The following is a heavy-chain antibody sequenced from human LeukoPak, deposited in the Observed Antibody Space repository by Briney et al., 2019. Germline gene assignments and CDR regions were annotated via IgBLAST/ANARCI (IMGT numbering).Heavy chain of an antibody. V-gene: IGHV3-30*02. CDR2: IRYDGSNK. Sequence: GGSPRLSCAASGFTFSSYGMHWVRQAPGKGLEWVAFIRYDGSNKYYADSVKGRFTISRDNSKNTLYLQMNSLRAEDTAVYYRAKARSGWPPAEYFQHWGQGTLVTVSS. D-gene: IGHD6-19*01. J-gene: IGHJ1*01. CDR3: AKARSGWPPAEYFQH. CDR1: GFTFSSYG.